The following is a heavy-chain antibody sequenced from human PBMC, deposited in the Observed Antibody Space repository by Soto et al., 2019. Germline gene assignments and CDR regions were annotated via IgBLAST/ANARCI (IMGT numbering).Heavy chain of an antibody. CDR1: GFTFSSYG. Sequence: GGSLRLSCAASGFTFSSYGMHWVRQAPGKGLEWVAVISYDGSNKYYADSVKGRFTISRDNSKNTLYLQMNSLRAEDTAVYYCAKEWEVQAGIQLWLYAPVMAVWGKRPTVPVSS. CDR3: AKEWEVQAGIQLWLYAPVMAV. D-gene: IGHD5-18*01. J-gene: IGHJ6*04. V-gene: IGHV3-30*18. CDR2: ISYDGSNK.